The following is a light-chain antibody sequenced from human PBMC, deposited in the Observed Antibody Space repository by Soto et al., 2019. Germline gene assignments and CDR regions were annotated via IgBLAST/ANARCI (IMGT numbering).Light chain of an antibody. J-gene: IGKJ5*01. CDR3: QQANRFPIT. V-gene: IGKV1-12*01. CDR1: QDISSW. Sequence: DIQMTQSPSFVPASVGDRVTVTCRASQDISSWLAWYQQKPGKAPKLLIYTTSTLGSGVPSRFSGSRSGTDFTLTNSGLQPEHFATYYCQQANRFPITFGQGTLLEI. CDR2: TTS.